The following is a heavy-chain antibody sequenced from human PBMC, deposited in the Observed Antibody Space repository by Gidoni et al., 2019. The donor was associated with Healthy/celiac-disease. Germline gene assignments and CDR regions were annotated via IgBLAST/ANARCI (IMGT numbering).Heavy chain of an antibody. CDR3: ASDSSAQLVNDAFDI. CDR2: INPSGGST. D-gene: IGHD6-13*01. Sequence: QVQLVQSGAEVHKPVASVKVSCKASVYTFTTYYMHWVRQAPGQGCEWMGIINPSGGSTSYAQKFQGRVTMTRDTSTSTVYMELSSLRSEDTAVYYCASDSSAQLVNDAFDIWGQGTMVTVSS. CDR1: VYTFTTYY. V-gene: IGHV1-46*03. J-gene: IGHJ3*02.